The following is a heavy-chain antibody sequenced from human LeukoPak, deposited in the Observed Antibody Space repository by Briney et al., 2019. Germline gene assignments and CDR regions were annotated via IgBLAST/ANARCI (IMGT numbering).Heavy chain of an antibody. CDR3: ARVIGKYSSGWYLDH. J-gene: IGHJ4*02. V-gene: IGHV3-74*01. Sequence: PGGSLRLSCAASGFTFSSYWIYWVRQVPGQGLVWVSRINSDGSRTIYADSVKGLFTVSRDNAKNTLYLQMNSLRAEDTAVYFCARVIGKYSSGWYLDHWGQGTLVTVSS. CDR1: GFTFSSYW. CDR2: INSDGSRT. D-gene: IGHD6-19*01.